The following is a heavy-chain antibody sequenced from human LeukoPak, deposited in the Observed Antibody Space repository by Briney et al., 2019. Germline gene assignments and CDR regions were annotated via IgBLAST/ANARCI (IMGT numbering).Heavy chain of an antibody. D-gene: IGHD2-2*01. CDR2: INHSGST. Sequence: SETLSLTCAVYGGSFSGYYWSWIRQPPGKGLEWIGEINHSGSTNYNPSLKSRVTKSVDTSKNQFSLKLSSVIAADTAVYYCAREGLYCSSTSCYGYYFDCWGQGTLVSVSS. CDR3: AREGLYCSSTSCYGYYFDC. CDR1: GGSFSGYY. J-gene: IGHJ4*02. V-gene: IGHV4-34*01.